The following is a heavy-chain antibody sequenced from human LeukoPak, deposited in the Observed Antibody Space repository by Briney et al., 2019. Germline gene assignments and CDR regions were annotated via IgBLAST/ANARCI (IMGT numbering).Heavy chain of an antibody. CDR3: AREEYGDYVFFYY. CDR1: GFTFSSYE. D-gene: IGHD4-17*01. Sequence: GGSLRLSCAASGFTFSSYEMNWVRQAPGKGLEWVSYISSSGSTIYYADSVKGRFTISSDNAKNSLYLQMNSLRAEDTAVYYCAREEYGDYVFFYYWGQGTLVTVSS. V-gene: IGHV3-48*03. J-gene: IGHJ4*02. CDR2: ISSSGSTI.